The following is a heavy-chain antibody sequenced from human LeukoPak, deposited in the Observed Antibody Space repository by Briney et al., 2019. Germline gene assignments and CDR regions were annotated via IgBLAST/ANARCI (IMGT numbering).Heavy chain of an antibody. J-gene: IGHJ1*01. D-gene: IGHD3-10*01. CDR2: ISSSGKYI. CDR3: ARQPFGPGTYLQY. Sequence: GGXXXLXXXASGFTFTNAWMNWVRQAPGKGLEXVASISSSGKYIYYAESLKGRFTISRDNAKNIVTLQMNSLRVEDTATYYCARQPFGPGTYLQYWGQGTLVIVSS. V-gene: IGHV3-21*01. CDR1: GFTFTNAW.